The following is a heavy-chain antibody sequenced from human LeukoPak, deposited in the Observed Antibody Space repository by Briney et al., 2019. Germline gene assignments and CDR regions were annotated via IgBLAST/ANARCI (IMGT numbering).Heavy chain of an antibody. CDR3: ARHDILTGLPRYYYGMDV. CDR1: GYSFTSYW. CDR2: IVPSDSYT. D-gene: IGHD3-9*01. V-gene: IGHV5-10-1*01. Sequence: GESLKISCKGSGYSFTSYWISWVRQMPGKGLEWMGRIVPSDSYTNYSPSFQGHVTISADKSISTAYLQWSSLKASDTAMYYCARHDILTGLPRYYYGMDVWGKGTTVTVSS. J-gene: IGHJ6*04.